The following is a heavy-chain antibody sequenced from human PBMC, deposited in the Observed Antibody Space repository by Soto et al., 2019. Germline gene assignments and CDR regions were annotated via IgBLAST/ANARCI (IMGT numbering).Heavy chain of an antibody. J-gene: IGHJ4*02. CDR2: IWYDGSNK. Sequence: PGGSLRLSCAASGFTFSSYGMHGVRQATGKGLEWVAVIWYDGSNKYYADSVKGRFTISRDNSKNTLYLQMNSLRAEDTAVYYSARHTPWFGERVAPFDYWGQGTLVTVSS. V-gene: IGHV3-33*01. CDR1: GFTFSSYG. D-gene: IGHD3-10*01. CDR3: ARHTPWFGERVAPFDY.